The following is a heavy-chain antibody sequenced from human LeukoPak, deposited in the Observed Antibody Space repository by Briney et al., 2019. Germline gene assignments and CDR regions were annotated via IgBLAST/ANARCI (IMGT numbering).Heavy chain of an antibody. D-gene: IGHD3-3*01. J-gene: IGHJ4*02. V-gene: IGHV1-18*01. CDR1: GYTFTSYG. CDR3: ARAFTYYDFWSGYPETVDFDY. CDR2: ISAYNGNT. Sequence: ASVKVSCKASGYTFTSYGISWVRQAPGQGLEWMGWISAYNGNTNYAQKLQGRVTMTTDTSTSTAYMELRSLRPDDTAVYYCARAFTYYDFWSGYPETVDFDYWGQGTLVTVSS.